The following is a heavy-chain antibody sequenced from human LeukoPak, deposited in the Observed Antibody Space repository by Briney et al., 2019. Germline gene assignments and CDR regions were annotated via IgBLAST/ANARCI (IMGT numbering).Heavy chain of an antibody. Sequence: GGSLRLSCAASGFTFSSYAMSWVRQAPGKGLEWVAVISYDGSNKYYADSVKGRFTISRDNSKNTLYLQMNSLRAEDTAVYYCAREEVGVHYDFWSGYLSIPGGYWFDPWGRGTLVTVSS. D-gene: IGHD3-3*01. CDR3: AREEVGVHYDFWSGYLSIPGGYWFDP. V-gene: IGHV3-30-3*01. CDR1: GFTFSSYA. CDR2: ISYDGSNK. J-gene: IGHJ5*02.